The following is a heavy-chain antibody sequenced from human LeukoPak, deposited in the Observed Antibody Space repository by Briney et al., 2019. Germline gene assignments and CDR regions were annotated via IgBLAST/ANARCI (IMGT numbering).Heavy chain of an antibody. V-gene: IGHV4-34*01. D-gene: IGHD6-13*01. CDR3: ARDGIAAAGSWFDP. J-gene: IGHJ5*02. CDR2: INHSGST. CDR1: GGSYSGYY. Sequence: SETLSLTCAVYGGSYSGYYWSWIRQPPGKGLEWIGEINHSGSTNYNPSLKSRVTISVDTSKNQFSLKLSSVTAADTAVYYCARDGIAAAGSWFDPWGQGTLVTVSS.